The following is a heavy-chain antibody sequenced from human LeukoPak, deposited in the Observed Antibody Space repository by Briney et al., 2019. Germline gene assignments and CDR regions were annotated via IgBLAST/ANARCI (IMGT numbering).Heavy chain of an antibody. CDR2: ISGNGSSI. V-gene: IGHV3-9*01. D-gene: IGHD4-17*01. CDR3: AKEGPDGRYFDY. J-gene: IGHJ4*02. CDR1: GFTFDDYD. Sequence: GRSLRLSCAASGFTFDDYDMHWVRQAPGKGLEWVSDISGNGSSIGYADSVKGRFTISRDNAKNSLYLQMNSLRAEDTALYYCAKEGPDGRYFDYWGQGTLVTVSS.